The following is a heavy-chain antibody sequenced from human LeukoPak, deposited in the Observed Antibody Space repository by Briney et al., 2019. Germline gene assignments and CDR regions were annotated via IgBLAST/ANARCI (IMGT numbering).Heavy chain of an antibody. V-gene: IGHV1-2*02. J-gene: IGHJ4*02. CDR1: GYTFTGYD. CDR3: ARDIRGSYDY. CDR2: INPKSGAT. D-gene: IGHD1-26*01. Sequence: ASVKVSCKASGYTFTGYDIHWVRQAPGQGLVWMGRINPKSGATSYAQKFQGRVTMTRDTSISTAYMELSGLTSDDTAVYSCARDIRGSYDYWGQGTVVTVSS.